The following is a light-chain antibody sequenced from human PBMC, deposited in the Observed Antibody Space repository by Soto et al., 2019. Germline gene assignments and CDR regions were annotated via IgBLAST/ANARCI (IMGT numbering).Light chain of an antibody. V-gene: IGLV2-8*01. CDR3: TSYVGSNIWV. CDR2: GVG. J-gene: IGLJ3*02. CDR1: SSDVGAYKY. Sequence: QSALTQPPSASGSPGQSVTISCTGTSSDVGAYKYVSWYQQYPGKAPKLMIYGVGKRPSGVPDRFSGSKSGNTASLTVSGLQAEDEADYYCTSYVGSNIWVFGGGTKLTVL.